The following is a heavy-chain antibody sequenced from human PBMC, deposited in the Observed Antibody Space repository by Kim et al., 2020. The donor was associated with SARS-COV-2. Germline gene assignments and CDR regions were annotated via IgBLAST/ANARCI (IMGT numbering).Heavy chain of an antibody. Sequence: SETLSLTCAVYGGSFSGYYWSWIRQPPGKGLEWIGEINHSGSTNYNPSLKSRVTISVDTSKNQFSLKLSSVTAADTAVYYCARGEIEYYYYGMDVWGQGTTVTVSS. V-gene: IGHV4-34*01. CDR3: ARGEIEYYYYGMDV. J-gene: IGHJ6*02. CDR2: INHSGST. CDR1: GGSFSGYY.